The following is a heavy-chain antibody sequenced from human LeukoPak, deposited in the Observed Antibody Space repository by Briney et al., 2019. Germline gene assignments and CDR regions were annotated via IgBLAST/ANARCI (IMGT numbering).Heavy chain of an antibody. CDR1: GFTFSNYN. V-gene: IGHV4-34*01. CDR2: INHSGST. D-gene: IGHD4-17*01. J-gene: IGHJ5*02. CDR3: ARRKARFTVTTPNWFDP. Sequence: GSLRLSCAASGFTFSNYNMNWVRQAPGKGLEWIGEINHSGSTNYNPSLKSRVTISVDTSKNQFSLKLSSVTAADTAVYYCARRKARFTVTTPNWFDPWGQGTLVTVSS.